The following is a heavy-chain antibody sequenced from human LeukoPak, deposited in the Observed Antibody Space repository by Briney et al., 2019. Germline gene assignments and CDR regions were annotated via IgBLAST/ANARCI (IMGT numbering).Heavy chain of an antibody. CDR2: ISAYNGNT. D-gene: IGHD3-10*01. V-gene: IGHV1-18*01. J-gene: IGHJ4*02. CDR3: ARGRMYYYGSGSPDY. Sequence: ASVKVSCKASGYTFTSYGISWVRQAPGQGLEWMGWISAYNGNTNYAQKLQGRVTMTTDTSTSTAYMELRSLRSDDTAVYYCARGRMYYYGSGSPDYWGQGTLVTVSS. CDR1: GYTFTSYG.